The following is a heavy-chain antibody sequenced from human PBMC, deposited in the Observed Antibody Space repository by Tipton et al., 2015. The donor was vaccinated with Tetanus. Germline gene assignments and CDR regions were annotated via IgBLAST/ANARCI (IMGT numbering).Heavy chain of an antibody. Sequence: QVQLVQSGAEVKKPGASVKVSCKASGYTFTSYAMHWVRQAPGQRLEWMGWINAGNGNTKYSQKFQGRVTITRDTSASTAYMELSSLRSEDTAVYYCARASPHLYYDSSGYNNHDAFDIWGQGTMVTVSS. CDR1: GYTFTSYA. D-gene: IGHD3-22*01. CDR3: ARASPHLYYDSSGYNNHDAFDI. J-gene: IGHJ3*02. CDR2: INAGNGNT. V-gene: IGHV1-3*01.